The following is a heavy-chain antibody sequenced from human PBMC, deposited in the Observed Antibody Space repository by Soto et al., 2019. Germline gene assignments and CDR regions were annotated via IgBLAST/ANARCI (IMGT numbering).Heavy chain of an antibody. CDR1: GFTFSYYY. D-gene: IGHD3-22*01. J-gene: IGHJ3*02. Sequence: PGGSLRLSCAASGFTFSYYYMSWIRQAPGKGLEWVSYISSSGSTIYYADSVKGRFTISRDNAKNSLYLQMNSLRAEDTAVYYCARVHYYDSGHDAFDIWGQGTMVTVSS. CDR2: ISSSGSTI. CDR3: ARVHYYDSGHDAFDI. V-gene: IGHV3-11*01.